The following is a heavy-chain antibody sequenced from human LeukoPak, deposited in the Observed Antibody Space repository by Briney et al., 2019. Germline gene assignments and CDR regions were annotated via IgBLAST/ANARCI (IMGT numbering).Heavy chain of an antibody. CDR1: GFTFSSYW. D-gene: IGHD3-3*01. Sequence: PGGSLRLSCAASGFTFSSYWMSWVRQAPGKGLEWVANIKQDGSEKYYVDSVKGRFTISRDNAKNSLYLQMNSLRAEDTAVYYCARRYYDFGSGYYPFFDYWGQGTLVTVSS. CDR2: IKQDGSEK. CDR3: ARRYYDFGSGYYPFFDY. J-gene: IGHJ4*02. V-gene: IGHV3-7*01.